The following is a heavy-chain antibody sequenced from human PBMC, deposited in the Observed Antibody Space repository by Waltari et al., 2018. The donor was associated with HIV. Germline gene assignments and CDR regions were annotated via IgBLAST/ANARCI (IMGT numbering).Heavy chain of an antibody. D-gene: IGHD3-9*01. CDR2: ISWNSRSV. CDR1: GFTFDDYA. V-gene: IGHV3-9*01. Sequence: DVQLVESGGGLVQPGRSLRLSCAASGFTFDDYAIHWVRQAPGKGLEWVSCISWNSRSVAYAASVNGRFSVSRDNAKTSVSLQIHSLRTEDTALYYCAKEDGPFGDILTGHFAFDYWGQGVLVTVSS. J-gene: IGHJ4*02. CDR3: AKEDGPFGDILTGHFAFDY.